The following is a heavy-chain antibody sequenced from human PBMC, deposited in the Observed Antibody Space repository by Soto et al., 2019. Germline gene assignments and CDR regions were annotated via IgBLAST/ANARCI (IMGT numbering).Heavy chain of an antibody. D-gene: IGHD3-3*01. Sequence: QVQLQESGPGLVKSSQTLSLTCTVSGGSISSGGSYWSGIRQRPGKGLEWIGYIFYSDSFYYTPSLKGRVVILADTTKNQFTLKLRSVTDADTAVYYCARAPETPPIFGVVRPYFFDFWGQGTLVTVSS. CDR1: GGSISSGGSY. CDR2: IFYSDSF. J-gene: IGHJ4*02. V-gene: IGHV4-31*03. CDR3: ARAPETPPIFGVVRPYFFDF.